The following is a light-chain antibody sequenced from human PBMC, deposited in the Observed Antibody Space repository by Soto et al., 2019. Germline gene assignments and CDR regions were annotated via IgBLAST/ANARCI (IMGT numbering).Light chain of an antibody. V-gene: IGKV3-20*01. CDR1: QSVSSSY. Sequence: EIVLTQSPGTLSLSPGERATLSCRASQSVSSSYLAWYQQKPGQAPRLLIYGASGRATGIPDRFSGSGSGTDFTLTISRLEPEDFAVYYCQQYGSSLYPFGQGTKLEIK. CDR2: GAS. CDR3: QQYGSSLYP. J-gene: IGKJ2*01.